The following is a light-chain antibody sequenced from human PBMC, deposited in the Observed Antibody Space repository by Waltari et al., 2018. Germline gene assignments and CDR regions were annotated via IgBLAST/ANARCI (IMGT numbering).Light chain of an antibody. J-gene: IGKJ1*01. V-gene: IGKV1-39*01. CDR1: QGISSY. CDR3: QQSYSTPRT. CDR2: AAS. Sequence: DIQMTQPLPSLSASVGDRVTNTCRASQGISSYISWYQQKPGKAPNLLIYAASSLQSGVPSRFSGSGSGTDFTLTISSLQPEDFATYYCQQSYSTPRTFGQGTRVEIK.